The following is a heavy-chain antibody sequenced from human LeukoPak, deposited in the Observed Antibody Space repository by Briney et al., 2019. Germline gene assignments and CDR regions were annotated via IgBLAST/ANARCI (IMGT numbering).Heavy chain of an antibody. V-gene: IGHV1-2*02. CDR1: GYTFTSYG. D-gene: IGHD3-10*01. CDR2: INPNSGGT. CDR3: ARGSGGYFGSGKFDS. Sequence: ASVKVSCKASGYTFTSYGISWVRQAPGQGLEWMGWINPNSGGTNSAQKFQGRVTMTRDTSISTAYMELSSLSSDDTAVYYCARGSGGYFGSGKFDSWGQGTLVTVSS. J-gene: IGHJ4*02.